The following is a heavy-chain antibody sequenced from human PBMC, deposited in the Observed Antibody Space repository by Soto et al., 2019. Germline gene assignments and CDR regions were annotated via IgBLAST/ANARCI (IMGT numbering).Heavy chain of an antibody. Sequence: HVQLVQSGAEVKKPGASVRVSCKASGYTFTSFGLSWVRQAPGQGPEWMGWISPETGKTAYSHKFQDRVTMTTDTYTATLYLDLGSLTSEDTAVYYCTRDLFFSSTSTVTTDAYWGQGTLVTVSS. CDR2: ISPETGKT. J-gene: IGHJ4*02. CDR3: TRDLFFSSTSTVTTDAY. D-gene: IGHD4-17*01. V-gene: IGHV1-18*04. CDR1: GYTFTSFG.